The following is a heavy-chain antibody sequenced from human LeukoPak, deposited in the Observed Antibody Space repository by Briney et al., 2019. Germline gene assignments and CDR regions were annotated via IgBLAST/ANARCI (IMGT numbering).Heavy chain of an antibody. J-gene: IGHJ4*02. V-gene: IGHV1-8*01. CDR1: GYTFTTYG. Sequence: GASVKVSCKTSGYTFTTYGINWVRQATGQWLEWMGWMNPNSGNTGYAQKFQGRVTMTRNTSMSTAYMELNSLRSEDTAVYYCARANYYGSGKKDLDYWGQGTLVTVSS. CDR3: ARANYYGSGKKDLDY. D-gene: IGHD3-10*01. CDR2: MNPNSGNT.